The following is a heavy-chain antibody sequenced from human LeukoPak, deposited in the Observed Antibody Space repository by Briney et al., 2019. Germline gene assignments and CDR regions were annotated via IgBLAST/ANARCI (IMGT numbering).Heavy chain of an antibody. D-gene: IGHD3-3*01. CDR3: ARGVAFWSGYYMGANWFDP. V-gene: IGHV4-39*07. Sequence: ETLSLTCTVSGGSISSSSHYWAWIRQSPGTGLEWIGSIYYSGSTYYNPSLKSRVTISVDTSKNQFSLKLSSVTAADTAVYYCARGVAFWSGYYMGANWFDPWGQGTLVTVSS. CDR2: IYYSGST. J-gene: IGHJ5*02. CDR1: GGSISSSSHY.